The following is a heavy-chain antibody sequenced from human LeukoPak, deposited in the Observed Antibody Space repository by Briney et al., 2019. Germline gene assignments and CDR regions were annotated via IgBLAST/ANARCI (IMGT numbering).Heavy chain of an antibody. CDR1: GFTVSSNY. D-gene: IGHD3-22*01. CDR3: ARDTGVYDSSGYYWYYFDY. V-gene: IGHV3-66*01. J-gene: IGHJ4*02. CDR2: IYSGGST. Sequence: GGSLRLSCAASGFTVSSNYMSWVRQAPGKGLEWVSVIYSGGSTYYADSVKGRFTISRDNSKNTLYLKMNSLSAEDTAVYYCARDTGVYDSSGYYWYYFDYWGQGTLVTVSS.